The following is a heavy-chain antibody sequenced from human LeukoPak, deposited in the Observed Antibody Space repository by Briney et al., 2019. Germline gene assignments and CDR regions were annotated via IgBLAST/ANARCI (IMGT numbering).Heavy chain of an antibody. CDR3: ARDPMYYYGSGSEN. CDR1: GGSISSSNW. CDR2: IYHSGST. D-gene: IGHD3-10*01. Sequence: SETLSLTCAVSGGSISSSNWWSWVRQPPGEGLEWIGEIYHSGSTNYNPSLTSRVTISVDKSKNQFSLKLSSVTAADTAVYYCARDPMYYYGSGSENWGQGTLVTVSS. J-gene: IGHJ4*02. V-gene: IGHV4-4*02.